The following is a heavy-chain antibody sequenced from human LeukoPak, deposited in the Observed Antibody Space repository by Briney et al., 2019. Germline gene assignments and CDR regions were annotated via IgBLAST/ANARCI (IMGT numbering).Heavy chain of an antibody. CDR2: IVVGSGNT. CDR1: GFTFTSSA. D-gene: IGHD5-12*01. Sequence: SVKVSGKASGFTFTSSAVQWVRQARGQRLEWIGWIVVGSGNTNYAQKFQERVTITRDTSTSTAYMELSSLRSEDTAVYYCAAYPGIYSGYAYRGAGYWGQGTLVTVSS. CDR3: AAYPGIYSGYAYRGAGY. V-gene: IGHV1-58*01. J-gene: IGHJ4*02.